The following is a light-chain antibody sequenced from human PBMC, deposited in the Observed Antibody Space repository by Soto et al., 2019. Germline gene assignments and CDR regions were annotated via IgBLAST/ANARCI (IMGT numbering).Light chain of an antibody. CDR1: QSVSSSY. CDR2: GAS. J-gene: IGKJ4*01. V-gene: IGKV3-20*01. CDR3: QQFGDSLT. Sequence: ETVLTQSPARLSLSPGERATLSCRASQSVSSSYLAWYQQKPGQAPRLLIYGASTRATGIPDRFSGSGSGTDFTLTVSRLEPEDFAVYYCQQFGDSLTFGGGTKVHI.